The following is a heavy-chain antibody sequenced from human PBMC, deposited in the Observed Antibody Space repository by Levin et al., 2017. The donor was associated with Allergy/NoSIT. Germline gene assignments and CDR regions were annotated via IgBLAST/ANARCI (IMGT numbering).Heavy chain of an antibody. Sequence: SETLSLTCAVYGGSFSGYYWSWIRQPPGKGLEWIGEINHSGSTNYNPSLKSRVTISVDTSKNQFSLKLSSVTAADTAVYYCARVRGGVRGVPYYYYYYYMDVWGKGTTVTVSS. CDR2: INHSGST. CDR3: ARVRGGVRGVPYYYYYYYMDV. J-gene: IGHJ6*03. D-gene: IGHD3-10*01. V-gene: IGHV4-34*01. CDR1: GGSFSGYY.